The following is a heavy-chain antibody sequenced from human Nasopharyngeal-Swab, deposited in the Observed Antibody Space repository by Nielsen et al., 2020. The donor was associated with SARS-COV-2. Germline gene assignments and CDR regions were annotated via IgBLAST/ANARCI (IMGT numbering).Heavy chain of an antibody. CDR1: GFTFSSYS. V-gene: IGHV3-23*01. CDR3: TRGPDFVVAVADY. J-gene: IGHJ4*02. CDR2: ITGNGDTT. D-gene: IGHD2-15*01. Sequence: GESLKISCAASGFTFSSYSMSWLRQAPGKGLEWVSTITGNGDTTYSADSVKGRFTISRDNSENTLYLQMSSLSADDTAVYYCTRGPDFVVAVADYWGQGTLVTLSS.